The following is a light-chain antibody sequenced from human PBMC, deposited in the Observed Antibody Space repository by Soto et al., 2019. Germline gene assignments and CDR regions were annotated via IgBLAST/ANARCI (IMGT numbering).Light chain of an antibody. CDR3: SSYRNGGTLI. CDR2: EVT. V-gene: IGLV2-14*01. CDR1: TSDVGRYDY. Sequence: QSALTQPASVSGSPGQSITISCTGTTSDVGRYDYVSWYQQHPGTAPKLVIFEVTRRPSESSNRFSGSKSGNTASLTISGLQAEDEADYYCSSYRNGGTLIFGGGTKVTVL. J-gene: IGLJ2*01.